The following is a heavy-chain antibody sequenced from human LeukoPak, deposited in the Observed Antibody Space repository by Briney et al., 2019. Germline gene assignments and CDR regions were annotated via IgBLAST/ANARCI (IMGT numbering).Heavy chain of an antibody. J-gene: IGHJ1*01. CDR2: IYHSGST. CDR3: ARGGAARLHFQN. CDR1: GGSISTYY. V-gene: IGHV4-59*01. D-gene: IGHD6-6*01. Sequence: PSETLSLTCTVSGGSISTYYWNWIRQPPGKGLEWIGYIYHSGSTNYNPSLQSRVTISVDTSKNQFSLNLDSVTAADTAVYYCARGGAARLHFQNWGQGTLVTVSS.